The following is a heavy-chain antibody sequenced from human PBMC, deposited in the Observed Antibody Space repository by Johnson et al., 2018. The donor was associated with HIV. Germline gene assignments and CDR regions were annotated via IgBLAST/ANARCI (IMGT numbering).Heavy chain of an antibody. CDR2: VNQDGSAK. D-gene: IGHD5-12*01. J-gene: IGHJ3*02. Sequence: VQLVESGGGLVQPGGYLRLSCAASGFTLSNHWMSWVRQAPGKGLEYVANVNQDGSAKFYVDSVKGRFTISRDNSKNTLYLEMNSLRAEDTAVYYCARDHSGYDSVTAAFDIWGQGTMVTVSS. V-gene: IGHV3-7*01. CDR1: GFTLSNHW. CDR3: ARDHSGYDSVTAAFDI.